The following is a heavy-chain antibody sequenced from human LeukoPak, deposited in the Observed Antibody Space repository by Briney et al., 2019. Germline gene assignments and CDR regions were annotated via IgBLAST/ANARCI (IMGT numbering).Heavy chain of an antibody. J-gene: IGHJ4*02. CDR1: GASISTSY. CDR3: ARVGCSGGSCYPDY. V-gene: IGHV4-59*01. Sequence: SVTLSLTCTVSGASISTSYWYWIRQPPGKGLEWIGYIHYSGDINYNPSLKSRVIISAYTSKNQLSLKLSSVTAADTAVYYCARVGCSGGSCYPDYWGQGTLVTVSS. CDR2: IHYSGDI. D-gene: IGHD2-15*01.